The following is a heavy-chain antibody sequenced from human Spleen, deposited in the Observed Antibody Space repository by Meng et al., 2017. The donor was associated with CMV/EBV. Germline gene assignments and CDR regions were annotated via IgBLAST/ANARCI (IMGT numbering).Heavy chain of an antibody. V-gene: IGHV1-8*03. CDR3: ARANYDFWSGYSSEPFFDF. D-gene: IGHD3-3*01. Sequence: FTSLCINWVRQATGQGLEWMGWMHPNRGNTSYSQKFQGRVPITRDTSISTAYMELSSLRSEDTAVYYCARANYDFWSGYSSEPFFDFWGQGTLVTVSS. CDR1: FTSLC. CDR2: MHPNRGNT. J-gene: IGHJ4*02.